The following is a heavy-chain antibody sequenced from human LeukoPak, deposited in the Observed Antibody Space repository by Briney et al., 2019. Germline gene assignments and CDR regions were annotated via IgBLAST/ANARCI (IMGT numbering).Heavy chain of an antibody. Sequence: SETLSLTCAVYGGSFSGYYWSWIRQPPGKGLEWIGEINHSGSTNYNPSLKSRVTISVDTSKNQFSLKLSSVTAADTAVYYCARDYYGPDPKFDYWGQGTLVTVSS. J-gene: IGHJ4*02. CDR1: GGSFSGYY. CDR3: ARDYYGPDPKFDY. D-gene: IGHD3-10*01. V-gene: IGHV4-34*01. CDR2: INHSGST.